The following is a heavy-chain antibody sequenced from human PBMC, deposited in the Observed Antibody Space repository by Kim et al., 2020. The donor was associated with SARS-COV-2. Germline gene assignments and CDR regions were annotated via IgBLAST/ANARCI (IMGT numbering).Heavy chain of an antibody. CDR2: ISSSSSYT. V-gene: IGHV3-11*06. D-gene: IGHD3-9*01. CDR3: AREGGYYDILTGSMGAFDI. J-gene: IGHJ3*02. Sequence: GGSLRLSCAASGFTFSDYYMSWIRQAPGKGLEWVSYISSSSSYTNYADSVKGRFTISRDNAKNSLYLQMNSLRAEDTAVYYCAREGGYYDILTGSMGAFDIWGQGTMVTVSS. CDR1: GFTFSDYY.